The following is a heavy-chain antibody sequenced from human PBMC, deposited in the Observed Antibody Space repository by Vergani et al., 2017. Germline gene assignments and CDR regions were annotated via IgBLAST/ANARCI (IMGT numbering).Heavy chain of an antibody. V-gene: IGHV3-30*18. Sequence: QVQLVESGGGVVQPGRSLRLSCAASEFTFSSYGMHWVRQAPGKGLEWVAVISHDGSNKYFADSVKGRFTISRDNSTNTLYLQMNSLRAEDTAVYYCAKALELYYYYYGMDVWGQGTTVTVSS. CDR2: ISHDGSNK. J-gene: IGHJ6*02. CDR3: AKALELYYYYYGMDV. D-gene: IGHD1-7*01. CDR1: EFTFSSYG.